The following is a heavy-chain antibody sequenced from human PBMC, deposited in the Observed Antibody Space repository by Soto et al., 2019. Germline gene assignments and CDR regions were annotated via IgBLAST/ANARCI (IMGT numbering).Heavy chain of an antibody. D-gene: IGHD1-26*01. CDR2: ISYDGSNK. CDR1: GFTFSSYG. CDR3: AKGSRKWGLLIRYFQH. V-gene: IGHV3-30*18. Sequence: GGSLRLSCAASGFTFSSYGMHWVRQAPGKGLEWVAVISYDGSNKYYADSVKGRFTISRDNSKNTLYLQMSSLRAEDTAVYYCAKGSRKWGLLIRYFQHWGQGTLVTVSS. J-gene: IGHJ1*01.